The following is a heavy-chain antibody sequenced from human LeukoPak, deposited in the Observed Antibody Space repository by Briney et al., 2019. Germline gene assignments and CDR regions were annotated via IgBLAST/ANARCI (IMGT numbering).Heavy chain of an antibody. Sequence: PSETLSLTCTVSGDSISSNNYFWGWIRQPPGKGLECIGGIYYSGTTYYNPSLKSRVTISVDTSKNLFSLKLSSVTAADTAVYYCARHPPSTVTTLDYWGQGTLVPVSS. CDR2: IYYSGTT. D-gene: IGHD4-17*01. CDR1: GDSISSNNYF. J-gene: IGHJ4*02. CDR3: ARHPPSTVTTLDY. V-gene: IGHV4-39*01.